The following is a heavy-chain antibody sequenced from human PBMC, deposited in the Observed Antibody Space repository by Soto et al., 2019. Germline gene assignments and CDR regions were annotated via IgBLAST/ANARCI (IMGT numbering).Heavy chain of an antibody. V-gene: IGHV3-33*01. CDR3: ADKYYDIWTGYAEPFQH. D-gene: IGHD3-9*01. J-gene: IGHJ1*01. CDR1: GFTFSSYG. CDR2: IGYAGRNK. Sequence: QVQLVESGGGVVQPGRSLRLSCAASGFTFSSYGMHWVRQAPGKGLEWVAGIGYAGRNKYYADSVKGRFIISRDNSKNTLHLQMNSLRAEDTAVYYCADKYYDIWTGYAEPFQHWGQGTLVTVSS.